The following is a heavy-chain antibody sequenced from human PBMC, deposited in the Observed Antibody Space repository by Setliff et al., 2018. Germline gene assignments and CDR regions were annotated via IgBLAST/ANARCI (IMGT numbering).Heavy chain of an antibody. Sequence: PSETLSLTCAVSGYSISSGYYWGWIRQPPGKGLEWIGSIYHSGSTYYNPSLKSRVTMSVDTSKNQFSLKLSSVTAADTAVYYCARHPHYDSSGYRDYWGQGTLVTVSS. V-gene: IGHV4-38-2*01. D-gene: IGHD3-22*01. CDR2: IYHSGST. J-gene: IGHJ4*02. CDR3: ARHPHYDSSGYRDY. CDR1: GYSISSGYY.